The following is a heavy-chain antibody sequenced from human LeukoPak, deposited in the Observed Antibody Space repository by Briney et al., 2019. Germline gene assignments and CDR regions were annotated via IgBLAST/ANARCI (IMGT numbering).Heavy chain of an antibody. CDR2: IYYSGST. CDR1: GGSISSYY. CDR3: ARNSYHYGMDV. J-gene: IGHJ6*02. V-gene: IGHV4-39*01. D-gene: IGHD2-21*01. Sequence: SETLSLTCTVSGGSISSYYWGWIRQPPGKGLEWIGSIYYSGSTYYNPSLKSRVTISVDTSKNQFSLKLSSVTAADTAVYYCARNSYHYGMDVWGQGTTVTVSS.